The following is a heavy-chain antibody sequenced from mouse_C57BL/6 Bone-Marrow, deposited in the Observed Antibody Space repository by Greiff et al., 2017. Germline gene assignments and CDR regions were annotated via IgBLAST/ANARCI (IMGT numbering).Heavy chain of an antibody. CDR1: GYTFTNYW. J-gene: IGHJ2*01. CDR3: ARSLLPYFDY. Sequence: VQGVESGAELVRPGTSVKMSCKASGYTFTNYWIGWAKQRPGHGLEWIGDIYPGGGYTNYNEKFKGKATLTADKSSSTAYMQFSSLTSEDSAIYYCARSLLPYFDYWGQGTTLTVSS. V-gene: IGHV1-63*01. D-gene: IGHD2-1*01. CDR2: IYPGGGYT.